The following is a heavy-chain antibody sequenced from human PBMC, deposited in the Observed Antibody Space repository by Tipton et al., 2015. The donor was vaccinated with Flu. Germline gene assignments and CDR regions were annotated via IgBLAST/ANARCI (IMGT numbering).Heavy chain of an antibody. CDR1: GDSLTNGRY. V-gene: IGHV4-38-2*02. CDR3: ARDRPYGDFSETLDY. J-gene: IGHJ4*02. D-gene: IGHD4-17*01. CDR2: IHHRGST. Sequence: TLSLTCTVSGDSLTNGRYWDWVRQPPGKGLEWIGNIHHRGSTYYSPSLKGRVTISMDTSKNQFSLTLISVTAADTAIYYCARDRPYGDFSETLDYWGQGMLVTISS.